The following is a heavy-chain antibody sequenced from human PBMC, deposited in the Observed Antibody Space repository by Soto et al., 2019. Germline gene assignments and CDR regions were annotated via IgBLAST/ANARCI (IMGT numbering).Heavy chain of an antibody. CDR2: IWYDGSNK. CDR3: AREGGMYYYGSGSYYNFDY. Sequence: GGSLRLSCAASGFTFSSYGMHWVRQAPGKGLEWVAVIWYDGSNKYYADSVKGRFTISRDNSKNTLYLQMNSLRAEDTAVYYCAREGGMYYYGSGSYYNFDYWGQGTLVTVSS. V-gene: IGHV3-33*01. D-gene: IGHD3-10*01. CDR1: GFTFSSYG. J-gene: IGHJ4*02.